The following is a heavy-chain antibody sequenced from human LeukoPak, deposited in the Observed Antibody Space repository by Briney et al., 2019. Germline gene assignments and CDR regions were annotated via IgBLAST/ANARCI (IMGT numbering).Heavy chain of an antibody. V-gene: IGHV4-34*01. D-gene: IGHD6-13*01. CDR2: INHSGST. CDR1: GGSFSGYY. CDR3: ARGRGGSSWYEGGYYFDY. J-gene: IGHJ4*02. Sequence: SETLSLTCAVYGGSFSGYYWSWIRQPPGKGLEWIGEINHSGSTNYNPSLKSRVTISVDTSKNQFSLKLSSVTAADTAVYYCARGRGGSSWYEGGYYFDYWGQGTLVTVSS.